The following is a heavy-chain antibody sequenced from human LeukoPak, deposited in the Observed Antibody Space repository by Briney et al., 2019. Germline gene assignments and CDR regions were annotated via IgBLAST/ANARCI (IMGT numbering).Heavy chain of an antibody. D-gene: IGHD6-19*01. CDR2: IYHSGST. CDR3: ARVVAVAEYYFDY. Sequence: EPSETLSLTYAVSGGSISSGCYSWSWIRQPPGKGLEWIGYIYHSGSTYYNPSLKSRVTISVDRSKNQFSLKLSSVTAADTAVYYCARVVAVAEYYFDYWGQGTLVTVSS. CDR1: GGSISSGCYS. J-gene: IGHJ4*02. V-gene: IGHV4-30-2*01.